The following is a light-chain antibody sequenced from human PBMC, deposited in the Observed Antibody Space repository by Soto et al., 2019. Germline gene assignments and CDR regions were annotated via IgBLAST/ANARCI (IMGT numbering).Light chain of an antibody. Sequence: EIVLTQSPATLSLSPGERATLSCRASQTVSSSLAWYQQKPGRAPRLLIYEASNRATGIPARFSGSGSGADFTLTISSLEPEDFALYYCQQRSNWPWAFGQGTKV. CDR1: QTVSSS. V-gene: IGKV3-11*01. CDR2: EAS. CDR3: QQRSNWPWA. J-gene: IGKJ1*01.